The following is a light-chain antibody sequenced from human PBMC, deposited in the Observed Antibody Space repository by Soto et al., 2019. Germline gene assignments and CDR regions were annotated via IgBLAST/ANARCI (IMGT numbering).Light chain of an antibody. CDR3: QQYDERPSNLS. J-gene: IGKJ4*01. CDR2: AAS. Sequence: EIVMTQSPATLSVSPGERATLSCRASQSVSTNLACYHQKPGQAPTLLIYAASVRATDIPARLSGSGSGTESTVTISRLQFEDFEASYCQQYDERPSNLSFGGGTKMEIK. CDR1: QSVSTN. V-gene: IGKV3-15*01.